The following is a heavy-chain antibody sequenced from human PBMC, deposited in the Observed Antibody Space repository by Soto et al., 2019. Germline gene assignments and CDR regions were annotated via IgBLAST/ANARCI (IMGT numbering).Heavy chain of an antibody. CDR3: ARLPDSYDSSGQLYFQH. Sequence: QVQLVQSGAEVKKPGSSVKVSCKASGGTFSSYAISWVRQAPGQGLEWMGGIIPIFGTANYAQKFQGRVTITADESTSTAYRELSSLRSEDTAVYYCARLPDSYDSSGQLYFQHWGQGTLVTVSS. J-gene: IGHJ1*01. CDR1: GGTFSSYA. V-gene: IGHV1-69*12. CDR2: IIPIFGTA. D-gene: IGHD3-22*01.